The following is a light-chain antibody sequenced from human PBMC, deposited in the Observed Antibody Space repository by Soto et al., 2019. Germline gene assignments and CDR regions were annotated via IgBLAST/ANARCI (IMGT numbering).Light chain of an antibody. CDR3: QQDNSYSGT. Sequence: DIQFTHSPSFLSASLGYIITITFLASQTISSWLAWYQQKPGKAPNLLIYDASSLESGVPSRFSGSGSGTEFTLTISSLQPDDFATYYCQQDNSYSGTFGQGTKVDI. CDR1: QTISSW. CDR2: DAS. V-gene: IGKV1-5*01. J-gene: IGKJ1*01.